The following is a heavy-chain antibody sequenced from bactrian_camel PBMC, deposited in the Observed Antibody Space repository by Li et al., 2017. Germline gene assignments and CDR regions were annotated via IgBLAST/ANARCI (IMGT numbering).Heavy chain of an antibody. CDR2: IDSDGST. Sequence: VQLVESGGGSVQAGGSLRLSCAVSGDITSIHCMGWFRQAPGKEREGVAIIDSDGSTTYSDSVKGRFTISRDNAEKTVFLQMNSLKPEDTAMYYCAADRWPRKIVGLTASAFGDWGHGTQVTVS. D-gene: IGHD1*01. CDR1: GDITSIHC. CDR3: AADRWPRKIVGLTASAFGD. V-gene: IGHV3S53*01. J-gene: IGHJ4*01.